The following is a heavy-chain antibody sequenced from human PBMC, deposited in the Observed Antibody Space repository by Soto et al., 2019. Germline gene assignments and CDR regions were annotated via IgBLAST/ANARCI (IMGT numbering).Heavy chain of an antibody. J-gene: IGHJ5*02. CDR3: ARSAGRVGELYSFDP. D-gene: IGHD1-7*01. CDR2: INPLGFST. V-gene: IGHV1-46*01. Sequence: QVQLVQSGAEVKKPGASVKVSGTASGYTFTSYNMHWVRQAPGQGLEWVGMINPLGFSTSYAQKFRGRGTRTRKTSTSEVYMELTNLRSDDTAVYYCARSAGRVGELYSFDPWGQGALVTVSP. CDR1: GYTFTSYN.